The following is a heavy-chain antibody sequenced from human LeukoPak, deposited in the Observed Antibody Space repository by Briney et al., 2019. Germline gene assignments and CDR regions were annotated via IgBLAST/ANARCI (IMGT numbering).Heavy chain of an antibody. J-gene: IGHJ4*02. Sequence: GGSLRLSCTAYGFTFSSYAMSWVRQAPGKGLEWVSAISGSGVSTYYGDSVKGRFTISRDNSKNTLYLQMNSLRAEDTAVYYCAKVPSYYFDSSGYSKFDYWGQGTLVAVSS. CDR2: ISGSGVST. V-gene: IGHV3-23*01. CDR1: GFTFSSYA. CDR3: AKVPSYYFDSSGYSKFDY. D-gene: IGHD3-22*01.